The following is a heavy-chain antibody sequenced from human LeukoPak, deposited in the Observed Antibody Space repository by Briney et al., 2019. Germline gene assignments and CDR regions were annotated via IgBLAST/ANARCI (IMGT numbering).Heavy chain of an antibody. CDR3: ARPARGFEVDYFDY. J-gene: IGHJ4*02. CDR1: GYSFTSYW. V-gene: IGHV5-51*01. CDR2: IYPGDSDT. D-gene: IGHD3-10*01. Sequence: GASLQISCKGSGYSFTSYWIGWVRPMPGKGLEWMGIIYPGDSDTRYSPSFQGQVTISAGKSISTAYLQWSSLKASDTAMYYCARPARGFEVDYFDYWGQGTLVTVSS.